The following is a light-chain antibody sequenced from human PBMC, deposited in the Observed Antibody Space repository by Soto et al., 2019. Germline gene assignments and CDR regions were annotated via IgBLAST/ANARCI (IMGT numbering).Light chain of an antibody. CDR1: QSVSSSY. J-gene: IGKJ4*01. Sequence: EIVLTQSPGTLSLSPVERATLSCRASQSVSSSYLAWYQQKPGQAPRLLIYDASSRATGIPDRFSGSGSGTEFTLTISRLEPEDFAVYYCQHYGSSPLTFGGGTKVEIK. CDR3: QHYGSSPLT. CDR2: DAS. V-gene: IGKV3-20*01.